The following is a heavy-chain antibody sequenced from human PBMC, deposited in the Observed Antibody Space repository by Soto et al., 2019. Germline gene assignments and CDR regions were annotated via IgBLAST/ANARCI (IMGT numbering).Heavy chain of an antibody. CDR3: AKDRTQYSSSWYGYFDY. V-gene: IGHV3-23*01. CDR2: ISGSGGST. D-gene: IGHD6-13*01. Sequence: PGGSLRLSCAASGFTFSSYAMSWVRQAPGKGLEWVSAISGSGGSTYYADSVKGRFTISRDNSKNTLYLQMNSLRAEDTAVYYCAKDRTQYSSSWYGYFDYWGQGTLVTVSS. CDR1: GFTFSSYA. J-gene: IGHJ4*02.